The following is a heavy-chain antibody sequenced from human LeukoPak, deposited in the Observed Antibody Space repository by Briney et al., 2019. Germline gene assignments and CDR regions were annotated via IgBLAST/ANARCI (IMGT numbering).Heavy chain of an antibody. Sequence: TGGSLRLSCAVSGFTVSNNYMSWVRQAPGKGLEWVSVIYSGGTTYYADSVKGRFTFSRDNSKNTLYLQMNSLRAEDTAVYYCARRVDYYYYMDVWGKGTTVTVSS. CDR1: GFTVSNNY. J-gene: IGHJ6*03. CDR2: IYSGGTT. V-gene: IGHV3-53*01. CDR3: ARRVDYYYYMDV.